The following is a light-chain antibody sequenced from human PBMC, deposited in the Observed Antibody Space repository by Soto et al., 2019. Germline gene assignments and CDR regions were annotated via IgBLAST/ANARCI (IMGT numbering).Light chain of an antibody. CDR3: SSYTSSSTYG. J-gene: IGLJ1*01. CDR2: EVS. Sequence: QSALTQPASVSGSPGQSINISCTGTSSDGGGYNYVSGYQQHQGKAPKLMIYEVSNRPSGVSNRFSGSKSGNTASLTISGLQAEDEADYYCSSYTSSSTYGFGTGTKLTVL. CDR1: SSDGGGYNY. V-gene: IGLV2-14*03.